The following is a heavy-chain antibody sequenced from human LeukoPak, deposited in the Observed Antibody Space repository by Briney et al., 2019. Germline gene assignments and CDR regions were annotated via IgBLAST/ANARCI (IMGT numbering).Heavy chain of an antibody. CDR3: ARDGDSYYDSSGYYPGDDY. CDR1: GFTFSSYS. CDR2: ISSSSSYI. V-gene: IGHV3-21*01. D-gene: IGHD3-22*01. Sequence: GGSLRLSCAASGFTFSSYSMNWVRQAPGKGLEWVSSISSSSSYIYYADSVKGRFTISRDNAKNSLYLQMNSLRAEDTAVYYCARDGDSYYDSSGYYPGDDYWGQGTLVTVSS. J-gene: IGHJ4*02.